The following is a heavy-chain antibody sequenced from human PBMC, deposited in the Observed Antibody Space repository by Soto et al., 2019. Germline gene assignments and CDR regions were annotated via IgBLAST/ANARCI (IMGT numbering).Heavy chain of an antibody. CDR2: ISYDGTNK. CDR3: ARDPKTSGGQNWAFNYFDS. Sequence: SLRLSCAASGFSFSISPMHWVRQAPGKGPEWVALISYDGTNKFYADSVKGRFTIPRDNSKSTLYLQVDSLRPEDAAVYYCARDPKTSGGQNWAFNYFDSWGQGTLVTVSS. J-gene: IGHJ4*02. V-gene: IGHV3-30-3*01. CDR1: GFSFSISP. D-gene: IGHD7-27*01.